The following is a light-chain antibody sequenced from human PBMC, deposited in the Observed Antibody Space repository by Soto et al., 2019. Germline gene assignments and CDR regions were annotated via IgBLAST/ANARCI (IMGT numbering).Light chain of an antibody. CDR1: QSVSNNY. CDR3: QQYGSSGT. V-gene: IGKV3-20*01. Sequence: EIVLTQSPGTLSLSPGERATLSCRASQSVSNNYLAWYQQKPGQAPSLLIYGASNRATGIPDRFSGSGSGTDITLTINRLEPEDFAVYYCQQYGSSGTFGQGTKVEIK. CDR2: GAS. J-gene: IGKJ1*01.